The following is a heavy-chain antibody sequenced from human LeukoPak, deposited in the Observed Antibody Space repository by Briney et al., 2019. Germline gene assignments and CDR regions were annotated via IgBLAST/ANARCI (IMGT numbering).Heavy chain of an antibody. CDR2: ISDYKSYI. D-gene: IGHD6-13*01. V-gene: IGHV3-21*01. Sequence: GGSLRLSCAASGCTFDDYGMSWVRQAPGKGLEWVSCISDYKSYIHYADSVKGRFTISRDNAKNSLYLQMSSLRAEDAAVYYCARAPGTIYSSYANPDYWGQGTLVTVSS. CDR3: ARAPGTIYSSYANPDY. J-gene: IGHJ4*02. CDR1: GCTFDDYG.